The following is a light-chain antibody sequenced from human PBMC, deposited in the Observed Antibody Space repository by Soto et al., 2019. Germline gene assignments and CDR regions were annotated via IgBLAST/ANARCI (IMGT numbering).Light chain of an antibody. Sequence: DIVLTQSPATLSLSPGDRATLSCRASQTVGSSYLAWYQQKPGQAPRLFIYGASSRATGVPDRFSGSGSGTDFTLTISRLEPEDFAVYYCQHYGRSPPWTFGQGPKVDFK. V-gene: IGKV3-20*01. CDR2: GAS. CDR3: QHYGRSPPWT. CDR1: QTVGSSY. J-gene: IGKJ1*01.